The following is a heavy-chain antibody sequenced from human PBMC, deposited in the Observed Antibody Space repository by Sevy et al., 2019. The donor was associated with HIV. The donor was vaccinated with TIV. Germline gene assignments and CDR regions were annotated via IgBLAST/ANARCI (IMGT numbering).Heavy chain of an antibody. CDR2: ISGSGGST. V-gene: IGHV3-23*01. Sequence: GGSLRLSCAASGFTFSSYALNWVRQAPGKGLEWVSTISGSGGSTYYAASVKGRFTISRDNSKNTLYLQMDSLRAEDTAVYYCAKDRYHTSGYYPEGAFDTWGQGTMVTVSS. CDR3: AKDRYHTSGYYPEGAFDT. D-gene: IGHD3-22*01. J-gene: IGHJ3*02. CDR1: GFTFSSYA.